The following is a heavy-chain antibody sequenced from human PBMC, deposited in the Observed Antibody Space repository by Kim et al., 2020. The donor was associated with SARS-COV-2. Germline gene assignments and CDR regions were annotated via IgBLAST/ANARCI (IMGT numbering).Heavy chain of an antibody. D-gene: IGHD1-20*01. CDR1: GYIFTNNY. J-gene: IGHJ5*02. V-gene: IGHV1-46*01. CDR3: ARDNSVGDNSWWFDP. Sequence: ASVKVSCKASGYIFTNNYMHWVRQAPGQGLEWMGLINPTGTTTWYAQKFQDRVTLSRDTSTSTDYMELSSLRSEDTAVYYCARDNSVGDNSWWFDPWGQG. CDR2: INPTGTTT.